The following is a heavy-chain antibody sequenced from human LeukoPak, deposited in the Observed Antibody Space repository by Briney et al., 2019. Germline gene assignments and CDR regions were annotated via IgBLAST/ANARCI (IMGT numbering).Heavy chain of an antibody. D-gene: IGHD3-9*01. Sequence: SDTLSLTCTVSGRSFSSSTYYWGWIRQPPGKVLEWIGTIHYSVKTYYNPSLESRVTISVDTSKNQFSLRLTSVTAADTTVYYCARLDSLQLVNYWGQGTLVTVSS. CDR2: IHYSVKT. CDR3: ARLDSLQLVNY. J-gene: IGHJ4*02. V-gene: IGHV4-39*01. CDR1: GRSFSSSTYY.